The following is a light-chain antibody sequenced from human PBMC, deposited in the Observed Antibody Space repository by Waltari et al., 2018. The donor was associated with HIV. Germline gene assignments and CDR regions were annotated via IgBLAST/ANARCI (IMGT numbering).Light chain of an antibody. Sequence: SYVLTQPTSVLVAPGQTARITCGGNNIGSKSVHWYQQKPGQAPVLVVYDDNDRPSGIPERFFGSNSGNTATRTSTRVEAGDEADYYCQVWDSGSDHPDVVFGGGTKLTVL. CDR3: QVWDSGSDHPDVV. V-gene: IGLV3-21*02. J-gene: IGLJ2*01. CDR1: NIGSKS. CDR2: DDN.